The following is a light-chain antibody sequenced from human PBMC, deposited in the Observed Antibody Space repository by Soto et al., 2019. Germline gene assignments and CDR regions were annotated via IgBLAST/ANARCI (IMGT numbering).Light chain of an antibody. CDR3: QQYNDYSPET. CDR2: DAS. Sequence: DIQLTQSPSTLSASVGDRVTITCRASQIISNWLAWYQQKPGKAHRLLIYDASNLEGGVPSRFSGSGSDTEFTLTISSLQPDDFATYYCQQYNDYSPETFGQGTKLEI. V-gene: IGKV1-5*01. J-gene: IGKJ2*01. CDR1: QIISNW.